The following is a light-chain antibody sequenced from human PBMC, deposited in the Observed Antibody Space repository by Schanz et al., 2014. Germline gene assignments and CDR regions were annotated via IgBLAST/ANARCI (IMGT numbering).Light chain of an antibody. CDR2: GTS. CDR3: QQYLSRPPT. Sequence: EIVMTQSPATLSVSPGERATLSCRASQSIRSNLAWFQQKPDQAPRLLVHGTSTRATGIPARFSGSGSGTEFTLTISSLQAEDVAVYYCQQYLSRPPTFGGGTRVEIK. CDR1: QSIRSN. J-gene: IGKJ4*01. V-gene: IGKV3-15*01.